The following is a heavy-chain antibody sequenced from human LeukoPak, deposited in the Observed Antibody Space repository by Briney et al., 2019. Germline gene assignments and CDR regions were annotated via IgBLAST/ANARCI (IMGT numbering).Heavy chain of an antibody. D-gene: IGHD6-19*01. CDR3: RYSSGRDY. CDR1: GFTFSSYW. Sequence: GGSLRLSCAASGFTFSSYWMSWVRQAPGKGLEWVANIKQDGSEKYYVDSVKGQFTISRDNTKNSLYLQMNSLRAEDTAVYYCRYSSGRDYWGQGTLVTVSS. V-gene: IGHV3-7*01. J-gene: IGHJ4*02. CDR2: IKQDGSEK.